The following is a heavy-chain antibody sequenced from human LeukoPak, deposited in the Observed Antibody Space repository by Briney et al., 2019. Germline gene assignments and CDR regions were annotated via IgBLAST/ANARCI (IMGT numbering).Heavy chain of an antibody. CDR3: ARESRTGYSYGEQFDY. V-gene: IGHV4-34*01. D-gene: IGHD5-18*01. CDR2: INHSGRT. Sequence: PSESLSLTCAVYGGSLSGSYWSWIRQPPGKGLEWVGEINHSGRTNYNPSLKSRVTISVDTSKNKFSLRLSSVTAADTAMYYCARESRTGYSYGEQFDYWGQGALVTVSS. CDR1: GGSLSGSY. J-gene: IGHJ4*02.